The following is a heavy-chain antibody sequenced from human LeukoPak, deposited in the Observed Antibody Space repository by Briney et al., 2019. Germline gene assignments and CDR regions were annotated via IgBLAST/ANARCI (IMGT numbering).Heavy chain of an antibody. V-gene: IGHV4-59*08. CDR1: GGSISSYY. CDR2: IYYSGST. Sequence: SETLSLTCTVSGGSISSYYWSWIRQPPEKGLEWIGYIYYSGSTNYNPSLKSRVTISVDTSKNQFSLKLSSVTAADTAVYYCARLSSLTYYYYMDVWGKGTTVTVSS. CDR3: ARLSSLTYYYYMDV. D-gene: IGHD1-26*01. J-gene: IGHJ6*03.